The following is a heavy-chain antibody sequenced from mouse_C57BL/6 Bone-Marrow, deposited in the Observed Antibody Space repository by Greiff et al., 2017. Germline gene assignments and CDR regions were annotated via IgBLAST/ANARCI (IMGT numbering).Heavy chain of an antibody. Sequence: VQLQQPGAELVRPGTSVKLSCKASGYTFTSYWMHWVKQRPGQGLEWIGVIDPSDSYTNYNQKFKGKATLTVDTSSSTAYMQLSSLTSEDSAVYYCARQIRSYWGQGTLVTVSA. V-gene: IGHV1-59*01. CDR3: ARQIRSY. CDR1: GYTFTSYW. J-gene: IGHJ3*01. D-gene: IGHD2-14*01. CDR2: IDPSDSYT.